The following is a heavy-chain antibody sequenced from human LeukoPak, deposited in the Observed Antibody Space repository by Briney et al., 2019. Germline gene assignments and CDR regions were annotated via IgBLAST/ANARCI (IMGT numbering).Heavy chain of an antibody. D-gene: IGHD6-13*01. CDR1: GFIFTNDW. V-gene: IGHV3-7*01. CDR2: GKQDGSEK. CDR3: SRVGPGGAGAFDY. Sequence: PGGSLRLSCAASGFIFTNDWMSWVRQAPGKGLEWVANGKQDGSEKDYVDSVKGRFTISRDNAKNLLYLQMNSLRTEDTAVYYCSRVGPGGAGAFDYWGQGTLVTVSS. J-gene: IGHJ4*02.